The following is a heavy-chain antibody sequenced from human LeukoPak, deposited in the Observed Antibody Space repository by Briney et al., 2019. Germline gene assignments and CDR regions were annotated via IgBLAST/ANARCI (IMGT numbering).Heavy chain of an antibody. D-gene: IGHD6-19*01. Sequence: GGSLRLSCAASGFTFSSYSMNWVRQAPGKGLEWVSYISSSSSTIYYADSVKGRFTISRDNAKNSLYLQMNSLRAEDMALYYRAKGVAGPLNDAFDIWGQGTMVTVSS. V-gene: IGHV3-48*04. CDR2: ISSSSSTI. CDR3: AKGVAGPLNDAFDI. CDR1: GFTFSSYS. J-gene: IGHJ3*02.